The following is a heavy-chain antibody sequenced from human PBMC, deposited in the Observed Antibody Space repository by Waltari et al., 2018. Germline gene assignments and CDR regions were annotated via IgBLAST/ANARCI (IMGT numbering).Heavy chain of an antibody. Sequence: QFQLQASGPGPVKPSQTLSLPCTVSVASISSGCYSSSWIRQHPGKGLEWIGYIYYSGSTYYNPSLKSRVTISVDTSKNQFSRKLSSVTAADTAVYYGAGGGYDYKFDYWGQGTLVTVSS. CDR2: IYYSGST. J-gene: IGHJ4*02. D-gene: IGHD5-12*01. CDR1: VASISSGCYS. CDR3: AGGGYDYKFDY. V-gene: IGHV4-31*03.